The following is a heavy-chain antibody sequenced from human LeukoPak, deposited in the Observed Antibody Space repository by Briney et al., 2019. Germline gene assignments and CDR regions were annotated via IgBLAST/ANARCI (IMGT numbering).Heavy chain of an antibody. V-gene: IGHV1-69*13. CDR1: GGTFSSYA. CDR3: ASETYYYDSSGYYLFGY. J-gene: IGHJ4*02. CDR2: IIPIFGTA. D-gene: IGHD3-22*01. Sequence: ASVKVSCKASGGTFSSYAISWVRQAPRQGLEWMGGIIPIFGTANYAQKFQGRVTITADESTSTAYMELSSLRSEDTAVYYCASETYYYDSSGYYLFGYWGQGTLVTVSS.